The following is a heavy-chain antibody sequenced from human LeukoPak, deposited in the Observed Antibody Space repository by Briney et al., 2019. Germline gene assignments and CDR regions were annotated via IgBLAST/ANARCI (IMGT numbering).Heavy chain of an antibody. CDR2: ISNSGGRT. Sequence: GGSLRHSCAASGFTFSSYAMSWVLQAPGEGLEWVSSISNSGGRTFYTDSVKGRFTISRDNSKITLYLQMNSLRAEDTAVYYCAKSYNGYESKPDYWGQGTLVTVSS. CDR3: AKSYNGYESKPDY. J-gene: IGHJ4*02. V-gene: IGHV3-23*01. D-gene: IGHD5-12*01. CDR1: GFTFSSYA.